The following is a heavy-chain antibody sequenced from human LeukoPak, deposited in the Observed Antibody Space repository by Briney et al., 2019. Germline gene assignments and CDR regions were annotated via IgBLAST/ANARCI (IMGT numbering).Heavy chain of an antibody. J-gene: IGHJ3*02. CDR1: GFTFSDHD. D-gene: IGHD6-19*01. V-gene: IGHV3-11*01. CDR2: ITSSGSTI. Sequence: GGSLRLSCAASGFTFSDHDMSWIRHAPWKGLEWVSYITSSGSTIYYADSMKGRFTISRDNAKNSLYLQMNSLRAEDTAVYYCARQWQVAFDIWGQGTMVTVSS. CDR3: ARQWQVAFDI.